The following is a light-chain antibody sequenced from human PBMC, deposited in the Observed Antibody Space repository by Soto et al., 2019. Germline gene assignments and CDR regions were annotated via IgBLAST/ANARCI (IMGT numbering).Light chain of an antibody. CDR1: QSISPW. J-gene: IGKJ4*01. V-gene: IGKV1-5*03. CDR3: QQYNRFSA. CDR2: KTS. Sequence: DIPMTQSPSTLSAFEGDRVTITCRASQSISPWLAWYQQKPGKAPKLLIYKTSSLASGVPSRFSGSGSGTEFTLTISSLQPDDFATYYCQQYNRFSAFGGGTKVEI.